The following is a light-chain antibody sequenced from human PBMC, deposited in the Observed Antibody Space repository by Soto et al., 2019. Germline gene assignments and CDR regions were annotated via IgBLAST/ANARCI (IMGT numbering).Light chain of an antibody. CDR3: QHYGSSPKT. CDR1: QSVSSSY. CDR2: VAW. V-gene: IGKV3-20*01. Sequence: EIVVTVSPGMRQTSPGKTATLSCRASQSVSSSYLAWYQQKPGQAPRLLIYVAWNRSTGVPDRFSGRGSGTDFTLTTSMLEQESVVLYCCQHYGSSPKTFGQGTKVDVK. J-gene: IGKJ1*01.